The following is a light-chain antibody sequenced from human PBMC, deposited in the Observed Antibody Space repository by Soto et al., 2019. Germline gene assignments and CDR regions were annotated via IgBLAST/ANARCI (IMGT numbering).Light chain of an antibody. Sequence: DIQMTQSPSTLSASVGDRVTITCRASQSISNWLAWYQQKPGKAPKLLIYKASSLESGVPSRCSGSGSGTEFTLTISSLPTDDFATYYCQQYNSYPLTFGGGTKVEIK. J-gene: IGKJ4*01. CDR2: KAS. V-gene: IGKV1-5*03. CDR1: QSISNW. CDR3: QQYNSYPLT.